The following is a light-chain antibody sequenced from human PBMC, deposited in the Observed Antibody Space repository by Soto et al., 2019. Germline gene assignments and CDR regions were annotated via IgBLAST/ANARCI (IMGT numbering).Light chain of an antibody. CDR2: DAS. J-gene: IGKJ2*01. CDR1: HRVSSY. V-gene: IGKV3-11*01. CDR3: QQRSNWYT. Sequence: EIVMTQSPATLSVSPGERATLSCRASHRVSSYLAWYQQKPGQAPRLLIYDASNRATGIPARFSGSGSGTDFTLTISSLEPEDFAVYYCQQRSNWYTFGQGTQVDIK.